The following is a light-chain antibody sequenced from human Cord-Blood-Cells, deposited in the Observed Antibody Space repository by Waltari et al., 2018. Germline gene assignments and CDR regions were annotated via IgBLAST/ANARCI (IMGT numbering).Light chain of an antibody. CDR1: QSISSW. CDR3: QQYNSYST. V-gene: IGKV1-5*03. CDR2: KAS. Sequence: DIQMTQSPSTLSAPVGDRVTITCRASQSISSWLAWYQQKPGKAPKLLIYKASSLESGVPSRFSGSGSGTEFTLTISSLQPDDFATYYCQQYNSYSTFGPGTKVDIK. J-gene: IGKJ3*01.